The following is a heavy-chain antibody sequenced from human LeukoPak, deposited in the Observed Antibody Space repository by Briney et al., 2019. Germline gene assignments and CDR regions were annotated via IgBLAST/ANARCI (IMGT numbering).Heavy chain of an antibody. Sequence: GGSLRLSCAASGFTFSDYYMSWIRQAPGKGLEWVSYISSSGSTVHYADSVKGRFTISRDNAKNSLYLQMNSPRAEDTAVYYCARDSSTLFDYWGQGTLVTVSS. J-gene: IGHJ4*02. CDR1: GFTFSDYY. CDR2: ISSSGSTV. CDR3: ARDSSTLFDY. V-gene: IGHV3-11*01. D-gene: IGHD2-2*01.